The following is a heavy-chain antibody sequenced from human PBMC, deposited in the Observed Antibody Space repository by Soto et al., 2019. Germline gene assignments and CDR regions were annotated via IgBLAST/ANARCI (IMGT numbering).Heavy chain of an antibody. D-gene: IGHD1-26*01. Sequence: ASVKVSCKASGGTFSSYAISWVRQAPGQGLEWMGGIIPIFGTANYAQKFQGRVTITADESTSTAYMELSSLRSEDTAVYYCARVDGSYSGFDYWGQGTLVTVSS. CDR3: ARVDGSYSGFDY. V-gene: IGHV1-69*13. CDR1: GGTFSSYA. CDR2: IIPIFGTA. J-gene: IGHJ4*02.